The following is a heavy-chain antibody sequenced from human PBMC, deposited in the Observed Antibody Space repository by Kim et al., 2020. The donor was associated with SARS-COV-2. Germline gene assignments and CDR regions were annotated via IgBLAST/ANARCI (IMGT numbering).Heavy chain of an antibody. D-gene: IGHD3-10*01. J-gene: IGHJ4*02. CDR2: IYYSGST. CDR1: GGSISSYY. CDR3: ARAAHKGRLGFGELFGY. Sequence: SETLSLTCTVSGGSISSYYWSWIRQPPGKGLEWIGYIYYSGSTNYNPSLKSRVTISVDTSKNQFSLKLSSVTAADTAVYYCARAAHKGRLGFGELFGYWGQGTLVTVSS. V-gene: IGHV4-59*13.